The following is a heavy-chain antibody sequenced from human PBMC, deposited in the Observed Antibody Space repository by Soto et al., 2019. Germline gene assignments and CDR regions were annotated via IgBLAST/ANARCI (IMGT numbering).Heavy chain of an antibody. CDR1: GYSFTSFW. V-gene: IGHV5-10-1*01. CDR3: ARQGSRNYDILTGYYYYYGMDV. Sequence: PGESLKISCKGSGYSFTSFWISWVRQMPGKGLEWMGRIDPSDSYTNYSPSFQGHATISADKSISTAYLQWSSLKASDTAMYYCARQGSRNYDILTGYYYYYGMDVWGQGTTVTVSS. CDR2: IDPSDSYT. J-gene: IGHJ6*02. D-gene: IGHD3-9*01.